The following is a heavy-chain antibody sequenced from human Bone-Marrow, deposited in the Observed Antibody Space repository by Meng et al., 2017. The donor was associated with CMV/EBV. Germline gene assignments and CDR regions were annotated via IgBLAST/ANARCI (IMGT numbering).Heavy chain of an antibody. CDR1: GYTFTSYG. CDR3: ARGQEIIALPPVVERDY. J-gene: IGHJ4*02. Sequence: ASVKVSCKASGYTFTSYGISWVRQAPGQGLEWMGWISAYNGNTNYAQKLQGRVTMTTDTSTSTAYMELSRLRSDDAAVFYCARGQEIIALPPVVERDYWGQGTLVTVSS. V-gene: IGHV1-18*01. D-gene: IGHD3-10*01. CDR2: ISAYNGNT.